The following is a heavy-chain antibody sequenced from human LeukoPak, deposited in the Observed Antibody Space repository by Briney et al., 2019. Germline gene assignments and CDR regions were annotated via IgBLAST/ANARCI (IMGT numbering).Heavy chain of an antibody. CDR3: ARPHDYGGNGFDY. J-gene: IGHJ4*02. CDR1: GYTFTSYW. D-gene: IGHD4-23*01. CDR2: IYPGDSDT. Sequence: KVSCKASGYTFTSYWIGWVRQMPGKGLEWMGIIYPGDSDTRYSPSFQGQVTISADKSISTAYLQWSSLKASDTAMYYCARPHDYGGNGFDYWGQGTLVTVSS. V-gene: IGHV5-51*01.